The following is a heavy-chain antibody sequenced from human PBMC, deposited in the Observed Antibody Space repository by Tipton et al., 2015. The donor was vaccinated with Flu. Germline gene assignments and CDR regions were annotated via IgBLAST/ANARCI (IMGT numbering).Heavy chain of an antibody. Sequence: SLRLSCAASGFTITRYGMTWVRQAPGKGLEWVSAISGGTTYFADSVKGRFTISRDISKNTLYLQMNSLRAEDTAVYYCAIVIPELVAGLDNWGQGTLVTASS. V-gene: IGHV3-23*01. CDR2: ISGGTT. CDR3: AIVIPELVAGLDN. J-gene: IGHJ4*02. D-gene: IGHD6-19*01. CDR1: GFTITRYG.